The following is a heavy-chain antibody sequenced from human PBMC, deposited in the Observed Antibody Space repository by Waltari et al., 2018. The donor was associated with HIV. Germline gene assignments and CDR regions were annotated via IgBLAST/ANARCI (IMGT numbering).Heavy chain of an antibody. CDR2: IYYSGST. J-gene: IGHJ6*02. D-gene: IGHD7-27*01. V-gene: IGHV4-39*01. CDR1: GDYISSSSYY. CDR3: ARHTPGYYYYNGMDV. Sequence: QLQLQESGPGLVKPSETLSITCTVSGDYISSSSYYWGWIRQPPGKGLEWIGSIYYSGSTYYNPSLKSRVTISVDTSKNQFSLKLSSGTAADTAVYYCARHTPGYYYYNGMDVWGQGTTVTVSS.